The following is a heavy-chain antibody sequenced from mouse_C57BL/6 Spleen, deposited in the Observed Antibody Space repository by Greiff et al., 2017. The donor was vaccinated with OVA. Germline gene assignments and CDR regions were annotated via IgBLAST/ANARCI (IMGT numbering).Heavy chain of an antibody. D-gene: IGHD4-1*01. CDR1: GFTFSSYG. Sequence: DVKLVESGADLVKPGGSLKLSCAASGFTFSSYGMSWVRQTPDKRLEWVATISSGGSYTYYPDSVKGRCTISRDNAKNTLDLQMSSLKSEDTAMYYCAKSIWGYLDDWGKGTTLTVSS. CDR3: AKSIWGYLDD. CDR2: ISSGGSYT. V-gene: IGHV5-6*02. J-gene: IGHJ2*01.